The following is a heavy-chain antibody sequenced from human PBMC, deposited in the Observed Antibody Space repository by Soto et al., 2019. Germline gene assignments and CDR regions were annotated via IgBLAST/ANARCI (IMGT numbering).Heavy chain of an antibody. CDR3: ARGSGDSSGYYYAQYFQH. D-gene: IGHD3-22*01. Sequence: ASLKVSCKASGYIFTNFYMHWVRQAPGQGLEWMGIINPSGGSADYAQKFQGRVTMTRDTSTSTVYMELSSLRSEDTAVYYCARGSGDSSGYYYAQYFQHWGQGTLVTVSS. J-gene: IGHJ1*01. CDR1: GYIFTNFY. CDR2: INPSGGSA. V-gene: IGHV1-46*01.